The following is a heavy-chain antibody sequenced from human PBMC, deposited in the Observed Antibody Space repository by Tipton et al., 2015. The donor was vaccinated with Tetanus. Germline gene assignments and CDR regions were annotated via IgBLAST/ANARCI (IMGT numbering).Heavy chain of an antibody. CDR2: IYPSDGST. D-gene: IGHD1-26*01. V-gene: IGHV1-46*04. CDR1: GYAFSSYG. J-gene: IGHJ3*01. Sequence: QSGAEVKKSGASVKVSCKVSGYAFSSYGINWVRQAPGQGLEWMGMIYPSDGSTSYAEKLQGRVTMTRDTPTSTVYMEMSSLRSEDTAVYYCARDREAFDYWGQGTKVTVSS. CDR3: ARDREAFDY.